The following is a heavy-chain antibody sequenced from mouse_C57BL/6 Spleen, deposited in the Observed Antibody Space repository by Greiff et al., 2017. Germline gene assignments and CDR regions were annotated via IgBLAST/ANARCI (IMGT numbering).Heavy chain of an antibody. Sequence: QVQLQQSGAELVRPGTSVKMSCKASGYTFTNYWIGWAKQRPGHGLEWIGDIYPGGGYTNYNEKFKGKATLTADKSSSTAYMQFSSLTSEESAIYYCASGDYETPFAYWGQGTLVTVSA. V-gene: IGHV1-63*01. CDR1: GYTFTNYW. CDR2: IYPGGGYT. D-gene: IGHD2-4*01. J-gene: IGHJ3*01. CDR3: ASGDYETPFAY.